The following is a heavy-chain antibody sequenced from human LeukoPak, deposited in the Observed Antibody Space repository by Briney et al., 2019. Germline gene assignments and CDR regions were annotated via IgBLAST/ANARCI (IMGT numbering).Heavy chain of an antibody. D-gene: IGHD3-10*01. J-gene: IGHJ4*02. V-gene: IGHV4-30-2*01. CDR2: IYHSGST. Sequence: SETLSLTCTVSGGSISSGGYYWSWIRQPPGKGLEWIGYIYHSGSTYYNPSLKSRVTISVDRSKNQFSLKLSSVTAADTAVYYCARDLVGFGESGVFDYWGQGTLVTVSS. CDR3: ARDLVGFGESGVFDY. CDR1: GGSISSGGYY.